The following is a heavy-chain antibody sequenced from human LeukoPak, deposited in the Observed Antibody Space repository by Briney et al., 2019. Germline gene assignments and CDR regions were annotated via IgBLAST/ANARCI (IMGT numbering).Heavy chain of an antibody. D-gene: IGHD7-27*01. J-gene: IGHJ4*02. CDR1: GYTFTGYY. CDR2: INPNSGGT. Sequence: ASVKVSCKASGYTFTGYYMHWVRQAPGQGLEWMGRINPNSGGTNYAQKFQGRVTMTRDTSISTAYMELSRLRSDDTAVYYCARDADQTGDWEDYWGQGTLVTVSS. CDR3: ARDADQTGDWEDY. V-gene: IGHV1-2*06.